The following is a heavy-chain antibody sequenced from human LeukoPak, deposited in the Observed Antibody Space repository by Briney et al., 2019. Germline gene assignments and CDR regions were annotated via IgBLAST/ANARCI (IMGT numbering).Heavy chain of an antibody. V-gene: IGHV3-30*04. CDR2: ISYDGTRK. D-gene: IGHD3-22*01. CDR3: ARAQRDYSYDSSGIMGN. J-gene: IGHJ4*02. CDR1: GFTFSSYA. Sequence: PGRSLRLSCAASGFTFSSYAMHWARQAPGKGLEWVAVISYDGTRKYYADSVEGRFTISRDNSKNTLYLQMNSLRAEDTAVYYCARAQRDYSYDSSGIMGNWGQGALVTVSS.